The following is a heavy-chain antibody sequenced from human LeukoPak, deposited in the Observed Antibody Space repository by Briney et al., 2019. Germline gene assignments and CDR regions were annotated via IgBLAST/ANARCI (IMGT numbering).Heavy chain of an antibody. CDR1: GFTVSSNY. CDR2: IYSGGST. D-gene: IGHD3-10*01. CDR3: AREGLLRELV. Sequence: GGSLRLSCAASGFTVSSNYMSWVRRAPGKGLEWVSVIYSGGSTYYADSVKGRFTISRDNAKNSLYLQVNSLRAGDTAVYYCAREGLLRELVWGQGTMVTVSS. V-gene: IGHV3-53*01. J-gene: IGHJ3*01.